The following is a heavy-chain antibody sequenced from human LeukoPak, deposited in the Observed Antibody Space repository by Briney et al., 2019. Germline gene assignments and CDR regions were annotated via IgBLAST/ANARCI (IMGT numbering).Heavy chain of an antibody. CDR3: ARGRIRVAAGTLGRNWFDP. CDR2: IDHSGNT. V-gene: IGHV4-34*01. J-gene: IGHJ5*02. Sequence: SETLSLTCGVYGASFSGNSWSWIRQPPGKGLEWIGEIDHSGNTNYNPSLKSRVTISVDTSKNQFSLKLSSVTAADTAVYYCARGRIRVAAGTLGRNWFDPWGQGTLVTVSS. D-gene: IGHD6-13*01. CDR1: GASFSGNS.